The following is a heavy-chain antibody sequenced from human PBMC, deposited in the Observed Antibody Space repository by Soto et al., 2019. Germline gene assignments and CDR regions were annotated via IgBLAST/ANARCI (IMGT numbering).Heavy chain of an antibody. Sequence: QVQMVQSGAEVKKPGSSGKVACKASGGSFRSYATSWVRQAPGQGLEWMGGIIPMFHTPSYEQKLQGRVTITADESTSTAYMEMSSVRSEDTAIYYCARPAGKGNYYHALDVWGQGTTVTVSS. J-gene: IGHJ6*02. D-gene: IGHD1-26*01. CDR3: ARPAGKGNYYHALDV. V-gene: IGHV1-69*01. CDR1: GGSFRSYA. CDR2: IIPMFHTP.